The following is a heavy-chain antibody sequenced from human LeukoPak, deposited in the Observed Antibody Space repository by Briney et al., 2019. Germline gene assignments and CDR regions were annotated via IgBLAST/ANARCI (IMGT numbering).Heavy chain of an antibody. V-gene: IGHV1-18*01. CDR1: GYTFTSYD. CDR2: ISAYNGNT. Sequence: ASVKVSCKASGYTFTSYDINWVRQAPGQGLEWMGGISAYNGNTEYAQKVQGRVTMTTDTSTSTAYMELRSLRSDDTAVYYCAREYSHGAYPIFGDGRNYYGSERPYNWFDPWGQGTLVTVSS. CDR3: AREYSHGAYPIFGDGRNYYGSERPYNWFDP. D-gene: IGHD3-10*01. J-gene: IGHJ5*02.